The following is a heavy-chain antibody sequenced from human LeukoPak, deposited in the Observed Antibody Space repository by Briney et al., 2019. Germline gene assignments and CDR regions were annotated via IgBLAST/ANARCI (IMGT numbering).Heavy chain of an antibody. Sequence: ASVKVSCKASGYTFTSYDINWVRQATGQGLEWMGWMNPNSGNTGYAQKFQGRVIITRNTSISTAYMELSSLRSEDTAVYYCARGRLPSYYYYYLDVWGKGTTVTVSS. V-gene: IGHV1-8*03. J-gene: IGHJ6*03. CDR3: ARGRLPSYYYYYLDV. CDR2: MNPNSGNT. D-gene: IGHD4-11*01. CDR1: GYTFTSYD.